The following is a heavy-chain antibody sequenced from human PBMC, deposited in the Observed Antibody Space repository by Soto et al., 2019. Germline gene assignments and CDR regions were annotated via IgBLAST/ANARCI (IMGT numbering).Heavy chain of an antibody. J-gene: IGHJ6*04. CDR1: GFIFSSYG. Sequence: QVLLVESGGGVVQPGRSLRLSCAASGFIFSSYGMHWVRQAPGKGLEWVSVMSYDRSNKYYADSVTGRFTISRDNSKNTLYLHRTNRRTEDTAIYYCAKGHPTDDYHGAGSTCCYYYAMDVWGEGNSGSVSS. D-gene: IGHD3-10*01. V-gene: IGHV3-30*18. CDR2: MSYDRSNK. CDR3: AKGHPTDDYHGAGSTCCYYYAMDV.